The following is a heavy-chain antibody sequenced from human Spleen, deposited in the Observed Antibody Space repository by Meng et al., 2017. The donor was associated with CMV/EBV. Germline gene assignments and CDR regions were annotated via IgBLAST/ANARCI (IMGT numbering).Heavy chain of an antibody. J-gene: IGHJ6*02. D-gene: IGHD5-18*01. CDR1: GFSFSSFA. Sequence: GGSLRLSCAASGFSFSSFAMHWVRQAPGKVLECVAIISYSGSHKYYADSVKGRFTISRDNSKNTLYLQMDNLGAEDTALYYCAKDQHSNPFYYVLDVWGQGTAVTVSS. V-gene: IGHV3-30*04. CDR3: AKDQHSNPFYYVLDV. CDR2: ISYSGSHK.